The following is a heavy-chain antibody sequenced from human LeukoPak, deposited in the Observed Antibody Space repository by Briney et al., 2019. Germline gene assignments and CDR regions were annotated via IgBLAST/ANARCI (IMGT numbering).Heavy chain of an antibody. CDR2: ISGSGGST. CDR3: ANRGDYDSSGYLRTY. CDR1: GLTFSSYA. Sequence: GGSLRLSCAASGLTFSSYAMSWVRQAPGKGLECVSAISGSGGSTYYANSVKGRFTISRDNSKNTLYPQMNSLRAEDTAVYYCANRGDYDSSGYLRTYWGQGTLVTVSS. J-gene: IGHJ4*02. D-gene: IGHD3-22*01. V-gene: IGHV3-23*01.